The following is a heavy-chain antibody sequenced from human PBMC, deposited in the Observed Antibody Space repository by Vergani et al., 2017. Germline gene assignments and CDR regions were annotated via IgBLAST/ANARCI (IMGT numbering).Heavy chain of an antibody. D-gene: IGHD3-16*01. V-gene: IGHV3-30*02. CDR3: AKHFRVWGIDY. CDR2: IQFDGSNQ. J-gene: IGHJ4*02. Sequence: QVQLVESGGGVVQRGGSLRLSCATSGFTLSNYDMQWIRQGPGKGLEFVAFIQFDGSNQYYADSVKVRFTLSRDFSKNTLYLQMNSLRTDDTATYYCAKHFRVWGIDYWGQGTQGIVSS. CDR1: GFTLSNYD.